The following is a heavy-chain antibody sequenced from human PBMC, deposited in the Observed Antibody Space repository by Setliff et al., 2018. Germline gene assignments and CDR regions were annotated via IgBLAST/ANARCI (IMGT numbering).Heavy chain of an antibody. CDR1: GGSISSHY. D-gene: IGHD1-1*01. Sequence: SETLSLTCTVSGGSISSHYWSWIRQPPGKGLEWIGYIYYSGSTYYNPSLKSRVTISVDTSKNQFSLRLTSVTAADTAIYYCARVRNTQNGFFDYWSQGTLVTVSS. V-gene: IGHV4-59*11. CDR3: ARVRNTQNGFFDY. J-gene: IGHJ4*02. CDR2: IYYSGST.